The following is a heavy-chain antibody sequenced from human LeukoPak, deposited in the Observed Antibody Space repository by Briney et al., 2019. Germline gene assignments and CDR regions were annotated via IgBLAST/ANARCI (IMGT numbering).Heavy chain of an antibody. V-gene: IGHV4-39*02. D-gene: IGHD6-19*01. J-gene: IGHJ6*02. CDR2: IYYSGST. CDR1: GGSVSSSSYY. Sequence: SETLSLTCTVSGGSVSSSSYYWGWIRQPPGKGLEWIGSIYYSGSTYYNPSLKSRVTISVDTSKNQFSLKLSSVTAADTAVYYCARERIGIEQWLVYYYYGMDVWGQGTTVTVSS. CDR3: ARERIGIEQWLVYYYYGMDV.